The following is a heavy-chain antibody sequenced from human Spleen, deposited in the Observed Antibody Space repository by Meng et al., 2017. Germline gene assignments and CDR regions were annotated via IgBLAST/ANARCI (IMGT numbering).Heavy chain of an antibody. CDR1: GYIFTGYH. CDR2: INPNSGGT. D-gene: IGHD1-1*01. J-gene: IGHJ6*02. Sequence: ASVKVSCKPSGYIFTGYHLHWVRQAPGQGLEWMGRINPNSGGTNFAQKFQGRVTMTRDTSISTAYMELSRLTSDDTAVYYCARERPQPHNDNFYGMDVWGQGTTVTVSS. CDR3: ARERPQPHNDNFYGMDV. V-gene: IGHV1-2*06.